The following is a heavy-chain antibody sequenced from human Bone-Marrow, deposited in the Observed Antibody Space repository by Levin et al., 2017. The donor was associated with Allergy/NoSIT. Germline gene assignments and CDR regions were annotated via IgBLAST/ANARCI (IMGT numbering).Heavy chain of an antibody. J-gene: IGHJ4*02. CDR2: IYSVGTT. CDR3: ARNPGSTNWS. D-gene: IGHD6-13*01. Sequence: GGSLRLSCAASGFTVSNNYMSWVRQPPGKGLEWVSLIYSVGTTHYADSVRGRFTISRDHSENTLYLQMNNLRAEDTAVYYCARNPGSTNWSWGQGTLVTVSS. V-gene: IGHV3-53*01. CDR1: GFTVSNNY.